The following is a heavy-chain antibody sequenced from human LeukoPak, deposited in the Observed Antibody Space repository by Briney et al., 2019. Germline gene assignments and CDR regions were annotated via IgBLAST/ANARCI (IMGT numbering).Heavy chain of an antibody. D-gene: IGHD6-13*01. J-gene: IGHJ5*02. CDR3: ARDSSSWYNWFDP. CDR2: ISAYNGNT. V-gene: IGHV1-18*01. Sequence: ASVKVSCKASGYTFTSYGISWVRQAPGQGLEWMGWISAYNGNTNYAQKFQGRVTMTRDTSISTAYMELSRLRSDDTAVYYCARDSSSWYNWFDPWGQGTLVTVSS. CDR1: GYTFTSYG.